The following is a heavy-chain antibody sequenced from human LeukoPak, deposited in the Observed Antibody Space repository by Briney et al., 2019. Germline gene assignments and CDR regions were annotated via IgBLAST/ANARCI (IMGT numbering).Heavy chain of an antibody. CDR3: ARARIAARPGIYYFDY. CDR2: INHSGST. Sequence: PSETLSFTCAVYGGSFSGYYLSWIRQPPGKGLEWIGEINHSGSTNYNPSLKSRVTISVDTSKNQFSLKLSSVTAADTAVYYCARARIAARPGIYYFDYWGQGTLVTVSS. D-gene: IGHD6-6*01. V-gene: IGHV4-34*01. CDR1: GGSFSGYY. J-gene: IGHJ4*02.